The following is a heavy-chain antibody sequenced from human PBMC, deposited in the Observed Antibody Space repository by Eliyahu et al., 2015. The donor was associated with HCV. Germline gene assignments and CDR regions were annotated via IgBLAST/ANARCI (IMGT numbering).Heavy chain of an antibody. CDR1: GGSISSSSYY. CDR3: ASSLMVYGNYYYYYGMDV. J-gene: IGHJ6*02. V-gene: IGHV4-39*01. Sequence: QLQLQESGPGLVKPSETLSLTCTVSGGSISSSSYYWGWIRQPPGKGLEWIGSIYYSGSTYYNPSLKSRVTISVDTSKNQFSLKLSSVTAADTAVYYCASSLMVYGNYYYYYGMDVWGQGTTVTVSS. D-gene: IGHD2-8*01. CDR2: IYYSGST.